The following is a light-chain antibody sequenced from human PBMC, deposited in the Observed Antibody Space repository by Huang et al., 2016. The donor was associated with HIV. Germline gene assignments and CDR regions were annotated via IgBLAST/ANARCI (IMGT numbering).Light chain of an antibody. CDR2: GAS. CDR3: QQYNNWPPYT. Sequence: EIVMTQSPATLSVSPGERATLSCRASQSVNNNLAWYQQKPGQAPGLLIHGASTRATGISARFSGSGSGTDFTLTINSLQSEDFATYYCQQYNNWPPYTFGQGTKLEIK. J-gene: IGKJ2*01. CDR1: QSVNNN. V-gene: IGKV3-15*01.